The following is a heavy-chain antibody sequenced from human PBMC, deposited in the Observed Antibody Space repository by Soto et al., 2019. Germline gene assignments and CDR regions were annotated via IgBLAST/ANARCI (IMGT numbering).Heavy chain of an antibody. CDR3: ATWTTVTSYYFDY. Sequence: QVQLQESGPGLVKPSQTLSLTCTVSGGSISSGGYYWSWIRQHPGKGLEWIGYIYYSGSTYYNPSLTRRVTLSVDTSKNQFSLKLSSVTAADTAVYYCATWTTVTSYYFDYWGQGTLVTVSS. D-gene: IGHD4-17*01. V-gene: IGHV4-31*03. J-gene: IGHJ4*02. CDR1: GGSISSGGYY. CDR2: IYYSGST.